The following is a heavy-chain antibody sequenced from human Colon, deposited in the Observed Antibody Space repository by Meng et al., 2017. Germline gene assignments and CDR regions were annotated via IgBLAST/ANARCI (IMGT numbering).Heavy chain of an antibody. CDR2: IYYSGST. J-gene: IGHJ5*02. D-gene: IGHD4-17*01. CDR1: GGSISSGDYY. Sequence: VLRQESGPGLVQPSQTRSPTCTVSGGSISSGDYYWSWIRQPPGKGLEWIGYIYYSGSTYSNASLKSLVTISIDRSKNQFSLKLSSVTAADTAVYYCARDRKHYGERGWFDPWGQGTLVTVSS. V-gene: IGHV4-30-4*01. CDR3: ARDRKHYGERGWFDP.